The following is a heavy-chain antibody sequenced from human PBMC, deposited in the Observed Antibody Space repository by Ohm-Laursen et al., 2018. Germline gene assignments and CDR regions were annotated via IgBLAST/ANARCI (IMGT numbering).Heavy chain of an antibody. CDR1: GGSINNYY. CDR2: IYYTGST. Sequence: SETLSLTCTVSGGSINNYYWTWIRQPPGKGLEWIGYIYYTGSTSYNPSLKSRVTISVDTSKNQFSLKLNSVTAADTAVYYCARRANSAYPYYLDHWGQGTLVTVSS. V-gene: IGHV4-59*08. J-gene: IGHJ4*02. D-gene: IGHD3-22*01. CDR3: ARRANSAYPYYLDH.